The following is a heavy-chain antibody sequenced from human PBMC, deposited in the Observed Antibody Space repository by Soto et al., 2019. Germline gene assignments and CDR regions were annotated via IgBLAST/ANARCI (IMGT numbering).Heavy chain of an antibody. D-gene: IGHD3-22*01. J-gene: IGHJ5*01. CDR1: GGSFSGHS. V-gene: IGHV4-34*01. CDR2: INHSGRV. CDR3: STRAYDTNGYYRFDP. Sequence: SETLSLTCAVYGGSFSGHSWTWIRQSPGKGLEWIGDINHSGRVNYSPSLKSRVTISLDTSKNQFSLTLSAVTAADTAMYYCSTRAYDTNGYYRFDPWGQGTLVTV.